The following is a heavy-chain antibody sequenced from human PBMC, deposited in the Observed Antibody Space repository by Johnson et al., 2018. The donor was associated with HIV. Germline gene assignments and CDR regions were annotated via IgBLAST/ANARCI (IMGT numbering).Heavy chain of an antibody. CDR3: ARPTVVVLPHGAFDI. D-gene: IGHD2-2*01. V-gene: IGHV3-30*19. CDR2: ISFDGSNK. J-gene: IGHJ3*02. Sequence: QVQLVESGGGVVQPGGSLRLSCAASRFIFSTSGMHWVRQAPGKGLEWVAVISFDGSNKYYADSVKGRFTISRDNSRNTLYLQMNSLRTDDSAVYYCARPTVVVLPHGAFDIWGPGTMVTVSS. CDR1: RFIFSTSG.